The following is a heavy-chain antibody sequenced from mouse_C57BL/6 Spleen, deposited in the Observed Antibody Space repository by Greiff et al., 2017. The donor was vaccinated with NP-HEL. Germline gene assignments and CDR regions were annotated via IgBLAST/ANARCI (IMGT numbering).Heavy chain of an antibody. J-gene: IGHJ4*01. Sequence: EVMLVESGGGLVKPGGSLKLSCAASGFTFSDYGMHWVRQAPEKGLEWVAYISSGSSTIYYADTVKGRFTISRDNAKNTLFLQKTSLRSEDTAMYYCASRPYYSYAMDYWGQGTSVTVSS. CDR2: ISSGSSTI. CDR1: GFTFSDYG. V-gene: IGHV5-17*01. D-gene: IGHD2-12*01. CDR3: ASRPYYSYAMDY.